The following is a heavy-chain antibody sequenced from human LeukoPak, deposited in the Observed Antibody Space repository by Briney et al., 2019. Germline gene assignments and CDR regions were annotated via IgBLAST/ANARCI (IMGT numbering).Heavy chain of an antibody. J-gene: IGHJ4*02. CDR1: GGSIRTSSYS. CDR3: ARVSGAQLSVTMVRGVIDY. Sequence: SETLSLTCTVSGGSIRTSSYSWGWIRQPPGKGLEWIGSIYYSGSTYYNPSLKSRVTISVDTSKNQFSLKLSSVTASDTAVYYCARVSGAQLSVTMVRGVIDYWGQGTLVTASS. CDR2: IYYSGST. D-gene: IGHD3-10*01. V-gene: IGHV4-39*01.